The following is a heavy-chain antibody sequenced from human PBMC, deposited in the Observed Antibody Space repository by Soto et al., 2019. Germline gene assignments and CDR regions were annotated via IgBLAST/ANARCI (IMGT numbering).Heavy chain of an antibody. V-gene: IGHV3-21*01. CDR2: ISSSSSYI. Sequence: LRLSCAASGFTFSSYSINWVRQAPGKGLEWVSSISSSSSYIYYADSVKGRFTISRDNAKNSLYLQMNSLRAEDTAGCYCARDRGVGTMVRGVSAYWGQGTLVTVSS. CDR1: GFTFSSYS. J-gene: IGHJ4*02. D-gene: IGHD3-10*01. CDR3: ARDRGVGTMVRGVSAY.